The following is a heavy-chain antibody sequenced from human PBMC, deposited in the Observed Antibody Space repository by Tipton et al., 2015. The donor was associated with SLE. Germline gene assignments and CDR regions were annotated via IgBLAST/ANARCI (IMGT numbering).Heavy chain of an antibody. CDR2: IYYSGST. CDR3: ARDGARWLPYYYYYMDV. Sequence: TLSLTCTVSGGSVSSGSYYWSWIRQPPGKGLEWIGYIYYSGSTYYNPSLKSRVTISVDTSKNQFSLKLSSVTAADTAVYYCARDGARWLPYYYYYMDVWGKGTTVTVSS. CDR1: GGSVSSGSYY. D-gene: IGHD5-12*01. J-gene: IGHJ6*03. V-gene: IGHV4-31*03.